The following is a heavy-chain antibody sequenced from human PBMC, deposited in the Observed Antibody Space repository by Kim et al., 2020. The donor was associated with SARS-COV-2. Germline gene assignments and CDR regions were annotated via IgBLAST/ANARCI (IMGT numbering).Heavy chain of an antibody. CDR2: IIPIFGTA. Sequence: SVKVSCKASGGTFSSYAISWVRQAPGQGLEWMGGIIPIFGTANYAQKFQGRVTITADESTSTAYMELSSLRSEDTAVYYCARGGVVVAAIYYFDYWGQGTLVTVSS. CDR3: ARGGVVVAAIYYFDY. V-gene: IGHV1-69*13. D-gene: IGHD2-15*01. CDR1: GGTFSSYA. J-gene: IGHJ4*02.